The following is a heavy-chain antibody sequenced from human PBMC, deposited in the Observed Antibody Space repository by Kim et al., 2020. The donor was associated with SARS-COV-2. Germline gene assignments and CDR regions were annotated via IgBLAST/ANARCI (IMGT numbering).Heavy chain of an antibody. J-gene: IGHJ6*02. CDR3: AREGGFTGGTQDGMDV. V-gene: IGHV1-3*01. D-gene: IGHD3-16*01. CDR1: GYTFTTYA. CDR2: NNCGTGNT. Sequence: ASVKVYCKASGYTFTTYAMHWVRQAPGQRPEWMGWNNCGTGNTKYSQRFQDRITITRDTSASSAYMELRSLRSEDTGVYYCAREGGFTGGTQDGMDVWGQGTTVTVSS.